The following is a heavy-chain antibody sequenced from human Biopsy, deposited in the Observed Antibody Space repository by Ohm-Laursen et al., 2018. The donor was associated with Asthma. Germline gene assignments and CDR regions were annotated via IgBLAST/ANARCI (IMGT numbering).Heavy chain of an antibody. Sequence: GTLSLTCTVSGGSITSFYWSWIRQPPGRGLEWIGYIYFSGNTNYNPSLKSHVTISIDTSKNHFSLKLTSVTAADTAVYYCAGGSGSSLSYPDAFDIWGQGTMVTVS. CDR3: AGGSGSSLSYPDAFDI. D-gene: IGHD2-2*01. CDR2: IYFSGNT. V-gene: IGHV4-59*01. J-gene: IGHJ3*02. CDR1: GGSITSFY.